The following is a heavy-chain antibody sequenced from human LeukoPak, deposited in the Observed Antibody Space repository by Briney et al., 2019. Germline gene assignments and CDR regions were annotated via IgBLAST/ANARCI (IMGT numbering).Heavy chain of an antibody. CDR2: ISYDGSNK. V-gene: IGHV3-30*18. J-gene: IGHJ3*02. CDR1: GFTFNSFG. D-gene: IGHD3-22*01. Sequence: GGSLRLTCAASGFTFNSFGMHWVRQAPGKGLEWVAVISYDGSNKYFADSVKGRFTISRDNSKNTLYLQMNSLRAEDTAVYYCAKDYDSSGWAAFDIWGQGTMVTVSS. CDR3: AKDYDSSGWAAFDI.